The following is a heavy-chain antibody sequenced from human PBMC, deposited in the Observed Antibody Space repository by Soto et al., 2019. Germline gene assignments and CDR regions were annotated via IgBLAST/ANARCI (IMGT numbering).Heavy chain of an antibody. CDR1: GFSVGGNH. CDR3: ARGVNDDS. J-gene: IGHJ4*02. V-gene: IGHV3-53*01. Sequence: PGESLTLACAASGFSVGGNHLTWVRQAPGKGLEWVAVIHTSGDTYYADSVQGRFTISRDNSKNTVYLQMNSLRVGDTAMYFCARGVNDDSWGQGTLVTVSS. D-gene: IGHD2-8*01. CDR2: IHTSGDT.